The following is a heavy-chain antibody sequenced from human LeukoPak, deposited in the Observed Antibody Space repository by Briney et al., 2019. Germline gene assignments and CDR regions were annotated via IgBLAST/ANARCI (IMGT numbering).Heavy chain of an antibody. Sequence: ASGKVSCKASGYTFTSYAMHWVRQAPGQRLEWMGWINAGNGNTKYSQKFQGRVTITRDTSASTAYMELSSLRSEDTAVYYCAREVVEYSSGWYDYDAFDIWGQGTMVTVSS. CDR2: INAGNGNT. V-gene: IGHV1-3*01. CDR3: AREVVEYSSGWYDYDAFDI. CDR1: GYTFTSYA. J-gene: IGHJ3*02. D-gene: IGHD6-19*01.